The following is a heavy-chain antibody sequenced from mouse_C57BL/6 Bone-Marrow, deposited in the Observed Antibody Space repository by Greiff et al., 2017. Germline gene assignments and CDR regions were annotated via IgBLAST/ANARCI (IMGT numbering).Heavy chain of an antibody. CDR2: INPSSGGT. J-gene: IGHJ4*01. D-gene: IGHD1-1*01. Sequence: VQLQQPGTELVKPGASVKLSCKASGYTFTSYWMPWVKQRPGQGLEWIGNINPSSGGTNYNEKFKSKATLTVDKSSITAYTQLSSLSSADSAVYSCARSGCYYVSCGYYYAMDYWGKGTSVTVSS. CDR3: ARSGCYYVSCGYYYAMDY. CDR1: GYTFTSYW. V-gene: IGHV1-53*01.